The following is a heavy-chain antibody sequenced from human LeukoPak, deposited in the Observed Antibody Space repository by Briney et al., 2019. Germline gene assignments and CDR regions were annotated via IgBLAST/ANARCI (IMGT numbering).Heavy chain of an antibody. CDR1: GFTFSSYS. CDR2: ISSSSSYI. D-gene: IGHD6-13*01. CDR3: AREDSSSWQVDY. J-gene: IGHJ4*02. V-gene: IGHV3-21*01. Sequence: GGSLRLSCAASGFTFSSYSMNWVRQAPGKGLEWVSSISSSSSYIYYADSVKGRFIISRDNAKNSLYLQMNSLRAEDTAVYYCAREDSSSWQVDYWGQGTLVTVSS.